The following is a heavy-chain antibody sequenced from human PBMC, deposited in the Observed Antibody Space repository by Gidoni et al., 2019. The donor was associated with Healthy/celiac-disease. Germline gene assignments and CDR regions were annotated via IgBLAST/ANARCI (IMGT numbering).Heavy chain of an antibody. CDR2: ISGSGGST. CDR3: AKKVLVGDVIDY. CDR1: GFTFSSYA. J-gene: IGHJ4*02. D-gene: IGHD3-10*01. V-gene: IGHV3-23*01. Sequence: EVQLLESGGGLVQPGGSLRLSCAASGFTFSSYAMSWVRQAPGKGLEWVTAISGSGGSTYYADSVKGRFTISRDNSKNTLYLQMNSLRAEDTAVYYCAKKVLVGDVIDYWGQGTLVTVSS.